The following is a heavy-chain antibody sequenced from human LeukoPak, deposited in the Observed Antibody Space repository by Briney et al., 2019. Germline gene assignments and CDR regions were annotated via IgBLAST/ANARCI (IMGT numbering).Heavy chain of an antibody. Sequence: RGESLKISCKGSGYSFTSYWIGWVRQMPGKGLEWMGIIYPGDSDTRYSPSFQGQVTISADKSISTAYLQWSSLKASDTAMYYCARSIVVVITEHDAFDIWGQGTMVTVSS. CDR1: GYSFTSYW. D-gene: IGHD3-22*01. CDR3: ARSIVVVITEHDAFDI. V-gene: IGHV5-51*01. J-gene: IGHJ3*02. CDR2: IYPGDSDT.